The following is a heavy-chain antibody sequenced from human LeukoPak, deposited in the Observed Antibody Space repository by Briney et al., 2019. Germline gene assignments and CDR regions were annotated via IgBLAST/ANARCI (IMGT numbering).Heavy chain of an antibody. CDR2: ISYDGSNK. CDR1: GFTFSSYA. D-gene: IGHD6-19*01. V-gene: IGHV3-30*04. CDR3: ARDGYSSGPPGDYYYYYMDV. J-gene: IGHJ6*03. Sequence: GGSLRLSCAASGFTFSSYAMHWVRQAPGKGLEWVAVISYDGSNKYYADSVKGRFTISRDNAKNSLYLQMNSLRAEDTAVYYCARDGYSSGPPGDYYYYYMDVWGKGTTVTISS.